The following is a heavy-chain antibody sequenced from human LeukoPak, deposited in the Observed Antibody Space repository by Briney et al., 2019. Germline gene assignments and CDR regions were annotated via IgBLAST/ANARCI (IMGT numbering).Heavy chain of an antibody. J-gene: IGHJ4*02. V-gene: IGHV3-30-3*01. D-gene: IGHD4-11*01. CDR2: TSSDLNVK. Sequence: GGSLRLSCAASGFTFRNYVIHWVRQAPGKGLEWVAVTSSDLNVKLYADSVKGRFTISRDNSKNTLYLQMNSLRAEDTAVYYCARGARDYSNYFDYWGQGTLVTVSS. CDR1: GFTFRNYV. CDR3: ARGARDYSNYFDY.